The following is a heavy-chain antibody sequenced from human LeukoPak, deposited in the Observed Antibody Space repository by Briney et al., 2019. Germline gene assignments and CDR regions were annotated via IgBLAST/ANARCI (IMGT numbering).Heavy chain of an antibody. J-gene: IGHJ4*02. V-gene: IGHV4-38-2*02. CDR1: GYSISSGYY. CDR2: INHSGIT. Sequence: SETLSLTCTVSGYSISSGYYWTWIRQPPGKGLEWIGEINHSGITNYNPSLKSRVTISIDTSKSQFSLKLNSVTAADTAVYYCSRGLPDVYWGQGTLVTVSS. CDR3: SRGLPDVY.